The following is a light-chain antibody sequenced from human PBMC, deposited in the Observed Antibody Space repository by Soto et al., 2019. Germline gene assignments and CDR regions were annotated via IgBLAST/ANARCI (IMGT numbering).Light chain of an antibody. CDR2: GAS. CDR1: QSVSSN. V-gene: IGKV3-15*01. CDR3: QQYNYWRT. Sequence: EIVMTQSPATLSVSPGERATLSCRASQSVSSNLAWYQQKPGQAPRLLIYGASTRATGIPARFSGSGSGTEFTLTISRLQSEHFAVYFCQQYNYWRTFGQGPKVEVK. J-gene: IGKJ1*01.